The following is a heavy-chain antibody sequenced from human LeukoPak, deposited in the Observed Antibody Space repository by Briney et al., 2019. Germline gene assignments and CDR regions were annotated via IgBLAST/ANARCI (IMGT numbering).Heavy chain of an antibody. D-gene: IGHD3-3*01. CDR2: INHSGST. J-gene: IGHJ4*02. Sequence: SETLSLTCAVYGGSFSGYYWSWIRQPPGKGLEWTGEINHSGSTNYNPSLKSRVTISVDTSKSQFSLKLSSVTAADTAVYYCARVQSPTYYDFWSGYLSYWGQGTLVTVSS. CDR3: ARVQSPTYYDFWSGYLSY. V-gene: IGHV4-34*01. CDR1: GGSFSGYY.